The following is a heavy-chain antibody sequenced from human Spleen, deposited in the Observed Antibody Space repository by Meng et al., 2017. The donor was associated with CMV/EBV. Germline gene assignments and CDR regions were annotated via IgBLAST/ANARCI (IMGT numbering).Heavy chain of an antibody. CDR2: INHSGST. D-gene: IGHD4-11*01. CDR3: ARDYSNDYYYYGMDV. V-gene: IGHV4-34*01. J-gene: IGHJ6*02. Sequence: SETLSLTCAVYGGSFSGYYWSWIRQPPGKGLEWIGEINHSGSTNYNPSLKSRVTISVDTSKNLFSLKLSSVTAADTAVYYCARDYSNDYYYYGMDVWGQGTTVTVSS. CDR1: GGSFSGYY.